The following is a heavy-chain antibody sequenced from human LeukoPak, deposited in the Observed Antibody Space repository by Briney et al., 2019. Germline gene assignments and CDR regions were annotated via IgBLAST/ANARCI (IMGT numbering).Heavy chain of an antibody. CDR1: GYTFTSYG. V-gene: IGHV1-18*01. Sequence: ASVKVSCKASGYTFTSYGISWVRQAPGQGLEWMGWISAYNGNTNYAQKLQGRVTMTTDTSTSTAYVELRSLRSDDTAVYCCRSGWYGSGTDYWGQGTLVTVSS. D-gene: IGHD6-19*01. CDR3: RSGWYGSGTDY. CDR2: ISAYNGNT. J-gene: IGHJ4*02.